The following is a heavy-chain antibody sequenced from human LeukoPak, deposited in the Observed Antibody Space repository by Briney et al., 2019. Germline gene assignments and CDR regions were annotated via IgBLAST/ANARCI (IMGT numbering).Heavy chain of an antibody. V-gene: IGHV1-18*01. D-gene: IGHD5-12*01. CDR3: ASGYIVVGSRGGYDYLHYYGMDV. J-gene: IGHJ6*02. Sequence: ASVKVSCKASGYTFTSHGISWVRQAPGQGLEWMGWISAYNGNTNYAQKLQGRVTMTTDTSTSTAYMELRSLRSDDTAVYYCASGYIVVGSRGGYDYLHYYGMDVWGQGTTVTVSS. CDR2: ISAYNGNT. CDR1: GYTFTSHG.